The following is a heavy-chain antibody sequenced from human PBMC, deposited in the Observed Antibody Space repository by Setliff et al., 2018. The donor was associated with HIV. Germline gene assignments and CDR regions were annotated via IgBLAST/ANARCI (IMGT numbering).Heavy chain of an antibody. V-gene: IGHV4-4*07. Sequence: PSETLSLTCSVSGGSITNFYLSWIRQPAGKGLEWIGRVYSSGSINYNPSLKSRVSMSVDTSKNQFSLRLRSVTAADTAVYYCARDGRNYFDSHDAFDIWGQGTRVTVSS. CDR1: GGSITNFY. CDR2: VYSSGSI. D-gene: IGHD3-22*01. J-gene: IGHJ3*02. CDR3: ARDGRNYFDSHDAFDI.